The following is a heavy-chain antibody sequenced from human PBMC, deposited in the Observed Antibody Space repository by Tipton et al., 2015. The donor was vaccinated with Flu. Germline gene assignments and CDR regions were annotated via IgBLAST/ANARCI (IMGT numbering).Heavy chain of an antibody. CDR2: INPSFTK. J-gene: IGHJ4*02. V-gene: IGHV3-48*03. Sequence: SLRLSCAVSGFTFGSYEMSWVRQAPGKGLEWVSLINPSFTKYYADAVKGRFTISRDNAKSSLYLQMNSLRADDTAVYYCTRGFIRLCDYWGQGTQVTVSS. D-gene: IGHD3-16*02. CDR3: TRGFIRLCDY. CDR1: GFTFGSYE.